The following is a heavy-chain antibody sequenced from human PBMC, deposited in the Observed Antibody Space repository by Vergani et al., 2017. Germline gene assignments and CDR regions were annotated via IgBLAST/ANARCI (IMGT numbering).Heavy chain of an antibody. Sequence: QVQLQESGPGLVKPSETLSLTCTVSGGPISSYSWSWFRQPPGKGLEWIVYIYYSGSTNYNPSLKSRVTESVDTSKNQFSLKTGSVTAADTAVYYCARAIPGDLWFGELLTCYFDYWGQGTLVTVSS. CDR3: ARAIPGDLWFGELLTCYFDY. V-gene: IGHV4-59*01. J-gene: IGHJ4*02. CDR2: IYYSGST. D-gene: IGHD3-10*01. CDR1: GGPISSYS.